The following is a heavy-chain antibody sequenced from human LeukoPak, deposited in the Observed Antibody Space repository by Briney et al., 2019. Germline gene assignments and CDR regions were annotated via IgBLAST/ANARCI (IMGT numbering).Heavy chain of an antibody. CDR2: INSDGTGT. Sequence: GGSLRLSCAASGFAFNDYWMNWVRQVPGKGLMWVARINSDGTGTTYADPVKGRFTVSRDNAKNTLYLQMNSLRAEDTAVYYCARDRSRWSIAPDADVWGQGTTVTVSS. CDR1: GFAFNDYW. D-gene: IGHD2-15*01. CDR3: ARDRSRWSIAPDADV. V-gene: IGHV3-74*01. J-gene: IGHJ6*02.